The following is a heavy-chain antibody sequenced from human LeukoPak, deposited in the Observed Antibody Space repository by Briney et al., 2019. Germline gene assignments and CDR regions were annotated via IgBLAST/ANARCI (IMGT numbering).Heavy chain of an antibody. V-gene: IGHV4-59*01. J-gene: IGHJ6*02. CDR1: GXSXXSYY. Sequence: SETLSLTCTVSGXSXXSYYWSWIRQPPXXXXXXIGYIYYSGSTNYNPSLKSRVTISVDTSKNQFSLKLSSVTAADTAVYYCARDGRFLAGMDVWGQGTTVTVSS. CDR3: ARDGRFLAGMDV. CDR2: IYYSGST. D-gene: IGHD3-3*01.